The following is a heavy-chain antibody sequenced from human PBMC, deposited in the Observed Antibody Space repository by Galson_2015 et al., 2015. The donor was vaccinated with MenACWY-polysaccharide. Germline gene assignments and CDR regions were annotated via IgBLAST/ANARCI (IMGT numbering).Heavy chain of an antibody. CDR1: GFTFDDYA. J-gene: IGHJ6*02. CDR3: VKARGAERYYYSLDV. Sequence: SLRLSCAASGFTFDDYAMHWVRQAPGKGLEWVSGINWNSGSVAYADSVKGRFTISRDDAKSSLFLHMSSLRTEDTALYFRVKARGAERYYYSLDVWGHGTTVTVSS. CDR2: INWNSGSV. V-gene: IGHV3-9*01. D-gene: IGHD2-21*01.